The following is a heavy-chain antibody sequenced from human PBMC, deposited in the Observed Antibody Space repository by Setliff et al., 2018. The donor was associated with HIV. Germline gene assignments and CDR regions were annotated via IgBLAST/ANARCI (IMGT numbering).Heavy chain of an antibody. CDR1: GFIFSDHV. J-gene: IGHJ4*02. V-gene: IGHV3-30*02. CDR2: IRHDGSNK. Sequence: PGGSLRLSCAASGFIFSDHVMHWVRQAPGKGLEWVAFIRHDGSNKSYGDSVKGRFTISRDNSKNTLYVQMNSLRAEDTAVYYCAIHDVVRGAIDNWGQGTLVTVSS. D-gene: IGHD3-10*01. CDR3: AIHDVVRGAIDN.